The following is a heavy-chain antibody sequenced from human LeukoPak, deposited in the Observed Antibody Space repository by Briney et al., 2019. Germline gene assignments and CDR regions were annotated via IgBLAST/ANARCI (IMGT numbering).Heavy chain of an antibody. CDR3: ARFSGYCSGGSCRYYFDY. V-gene: IGHV4-30-2*01. Sequence: SETLSLTCAVSGGSISSGGYSWSWIRQPPGKGLEWIGYIYHSGSTYYNPSLKSRVTISVDRSKNQFSLKLSSVTAADTAVYYCARFSGYCSGGSCRYYFDYWGQGTLVTVSS. CDR2: IYHSGST. D-gene: IGHD2-15*01. CDR1: GGSISSGGYS. J-gene: IGHJ4*02.